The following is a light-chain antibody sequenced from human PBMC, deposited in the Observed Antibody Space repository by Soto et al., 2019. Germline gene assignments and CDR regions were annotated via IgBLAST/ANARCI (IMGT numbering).Light chain of an antibody. J-gene: IGLJ2*01. V-gene: IGLV1-51*01. CDR1: SSNIGSNY. CDR2: DNN. CDR3: GTWDSRMSAVV. Sequence: QSVLTQPPSVSAAPGQKVNISCSGSSSNIGSNYVSWYQHLPGTAPKLLIYDNNKRPSGIPDRFSGSKSGTSATLGITGLQTGDESDYYCGTWDSRMSAVVFGGGTKLTVL.